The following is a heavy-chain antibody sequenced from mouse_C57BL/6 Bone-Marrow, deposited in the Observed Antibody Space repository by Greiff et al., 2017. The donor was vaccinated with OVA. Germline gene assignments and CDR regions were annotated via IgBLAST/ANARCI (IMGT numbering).Heavy chain of an antibody. CDR2: ISDGGSYT. J-gene: IGHJ1*03. CDR1: GFTFSSYA. CDR3: AREARYYGSDWYFDV. V-gene: IGHV5-4*01. D-gene: IGHD1-1*01. Sequence: VQLKESGGGLVKPGGSLKLSCAASGFTFSSYAMSWVRQTPEKRLEWVATISDGGSYTYYPDNVKGRFTISRDNAKNNLYLQMSHLKSEDTAMYYCAREARYYGSDWYFDVWGTGTTVTVSS.